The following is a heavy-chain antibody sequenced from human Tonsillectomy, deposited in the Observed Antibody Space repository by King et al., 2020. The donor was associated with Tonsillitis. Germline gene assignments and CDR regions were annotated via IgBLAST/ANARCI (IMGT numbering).Heavy chain of an antibody. V-gene: IGHV3-43*02. CDR1: GFTFDDYA. J-gene: IGHJ4*02. CDR3: AKDIEVTMIGGSGPFFDY. CDR2: ISGDGGST. D-gene: IGHD3-22*01. Sequence: VQLVESGGGVVQPGGSLRLSCAASGFTFDDYAMHWVRQPPGKGLEWVSLISGDGGSTYYADSVKGRFTISRDNSKNSLYLQMNSLRTEDTALYYCAKDIEVTMIGGSGPFFDYWGQGTLVTVSS.